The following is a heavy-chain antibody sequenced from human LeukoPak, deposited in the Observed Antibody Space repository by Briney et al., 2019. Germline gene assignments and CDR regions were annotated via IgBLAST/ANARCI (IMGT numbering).Heavy chain of an antibody. Sequence: SETLSLTCTVSGGSISSGSYYWNWIRQPAGKGLEWIGRIYTSGNTDYNPSLKSRVTISLDTSKNQFSLKLNSVIAADTAVYYCARRGDSWGQGTLVTVSS. CDR2: IYTSGNT. D-gene: IGHD3-16*01. CDR3: ARRGDS. V-gene: IGHV4-61*02. J-gene: IGHJ5*01. CDR1: GGSISSGSYY.